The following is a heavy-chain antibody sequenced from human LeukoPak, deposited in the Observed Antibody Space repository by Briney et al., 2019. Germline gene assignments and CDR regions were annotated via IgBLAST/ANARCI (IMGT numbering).Heavy chain of an antibody. Sequence: PGGSLRLSCAASGFTFSGSAMHWVRQASGKGLEWVGRIRSKAKSYATAYAASVEGRFTISRDDSKNTAYLQMNSLKTEDTAVYYCTRREYSSSRRANDYWGQGTLVTVSS. CDR2: IRSKAKSYAT. V-gene: IGHV3-73*01. CDR3: TRREYSSSRRANDY. J-gene: IGHJ4*02. D-gene: IGHD6-13*01. CDR1: GFTFSGSA.